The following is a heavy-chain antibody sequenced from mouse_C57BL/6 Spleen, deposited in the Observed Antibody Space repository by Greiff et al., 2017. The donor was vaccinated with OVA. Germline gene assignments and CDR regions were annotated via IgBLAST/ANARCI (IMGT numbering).Heavy chain of an antibody. CDR3: ASGLYDGDSGAMDY. D-gene: IGHD2-3*01. CDR2: INPNNGGT. CDR1: GYTFTDYN. V-gene: IGHV1-18*01. Sequence: VQLQQSGPELVKPGASVKIPCKASGYTFTDYNMDWVKQSHGKSLEWIGDINPNNGGTIYNQKFKGKATLTVDKSSSTAYMELRSLTSEDTAVYYWASGLYDGDSGAMDYWGQGTSVTVSS. J-gene: IGHJ4*01.